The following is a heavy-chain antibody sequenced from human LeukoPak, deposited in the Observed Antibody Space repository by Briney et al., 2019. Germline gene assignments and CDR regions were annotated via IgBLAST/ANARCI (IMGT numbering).Heavy chain of an antibody. D-gene: IGHD6-13*01. Sequence: GGSLRLSCAASGFTFSSYAMSWVRQAPGKGLEWVSAISGSGGSTYYADSVKGRFTISRDNSKNTLYLQMNSLRAEDTAVYYCAKDCIAAAGTPHRFDPWGQGTLVTVSS. CDR2: ISGSGGST. CDR3: AKDCIAAAGTPHRFDP. V-gene: IGHV3-23*01. J-gene: IGHJ5*02. CDR1: GFTFSSYA.